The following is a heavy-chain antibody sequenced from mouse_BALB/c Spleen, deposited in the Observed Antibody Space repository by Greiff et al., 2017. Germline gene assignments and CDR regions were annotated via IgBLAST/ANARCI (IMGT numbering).Heavy chain of an antibody. CDR3: ARYYGRWFAY. CDR2: INPSTGYT. D-gene: IGHD1-1*02. V-gene: IGHV1-7*01. CDR1: GYTFTSYW. J-gene: IGHJ3*01. Sequence: VQLQQSGAELAKPGASVKMSCKASGYTFTSYWMHWVKQRPGQGLEWIGYINPSTGYTEYNQKFKDKATLTADKSSSTAYMQLSSLTSEDSAVYYCARYYGRWFAYWGQGTLVTVSA.